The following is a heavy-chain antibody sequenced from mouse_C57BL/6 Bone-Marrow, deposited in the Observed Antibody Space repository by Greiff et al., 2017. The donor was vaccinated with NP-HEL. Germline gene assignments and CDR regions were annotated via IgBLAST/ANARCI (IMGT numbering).Heavy chain of an antibody. CDR2: IWTGGGT. CDR3: ARGVAGDYFDY. J-gene: IGHJ2*01. D-gene: IGHD1-1*02. Sequence: VKLVESGPGLVAPSQCLTITCTVSGFSLTSYATSWVRQPPGKGLEWLGVIWTGGGTNYNSALKSRLSISKDNSKSQVFLKMNSLQTDDTARYYCARGVAGDYFDYWGQGTTLTVSS. CDR1: GFSLTSYA. V-gene: IGHV2-9-1*01.